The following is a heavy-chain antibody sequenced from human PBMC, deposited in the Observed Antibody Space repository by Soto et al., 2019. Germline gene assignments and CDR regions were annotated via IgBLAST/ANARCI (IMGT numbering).Heavy chain of an antibody. Sequence: QVQLVQSGAEVKKPGSSVKVSCKASGGTFSSYTISWVRQAPGQGLEWMGRIIPILGIANYAQKFQGRVTITADKSTSTAYMELSSLRSEDTAVYYCASMDYYGSGVEDAFDIWGQGTMVTVSS. J-gene: IGHJ3*02. D-gene: IGHD3-10*01. V-gene: IGHV1-69*02. CDR3: ASMDYYGSGVEDAFDI. CDR2: IIPILGIA. CDR1: GGTFSSYT.